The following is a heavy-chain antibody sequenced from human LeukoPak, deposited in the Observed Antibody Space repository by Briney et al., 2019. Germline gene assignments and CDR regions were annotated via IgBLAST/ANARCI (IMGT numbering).Heavy chain of an antibody. J-gene: IGHJ3*02. CDR2: SIPIFCTA. D-gene: IGHD4-17*01. V-gene: IGHV1-69*01. Sequence: SVTVSCKASGGTFSSYAISWVRQAPGQGLDWMGGSIPIFCTANYAQKVQGRVTITADEATSTAYIELNSLRSEDTAVYYCARGIRENLFYGDHVGYAFDIWGQGTKVTVSP. CDR1: GGTFSSYA. CDR3: ARGIRENLFYGDHVGYAFDI.